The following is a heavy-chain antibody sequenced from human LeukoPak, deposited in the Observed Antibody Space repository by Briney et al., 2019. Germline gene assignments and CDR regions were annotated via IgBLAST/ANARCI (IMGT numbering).Heavy chain of an antibody. CDR3: AKDQGYSYIVDYYYMDD. J-gene: IGHJ6*03. Sequence: GGSLRLSCAASGFTFSSYGMHWVRQAPGKGLEWVAFIRYDSSNKYYADSVKGQFTISRDNSKNTLYLQMNSLRPEDTAVYYCAKDQGYSYIVDYYYMDDWGKGTTVTVSS. V-gene: IGHV3-30*02. D-gene: IGHD5-18*01. CDR2: IRYDSSNK. CDR1: GFTFSSYG.